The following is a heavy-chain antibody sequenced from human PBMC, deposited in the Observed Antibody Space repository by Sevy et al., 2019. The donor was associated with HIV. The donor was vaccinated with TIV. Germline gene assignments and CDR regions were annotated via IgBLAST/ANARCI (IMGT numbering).Heavy chain of an antibody. J-gene: IGHJ6*02. V-gene: IGHV1-18*01. Sequence: ASVKVSCKASGYTFTSYGISWVRQAPGQGLEWMGWISAYKGNTNYAQKLKGRVTMTKDTSRSKAYMELRSLRSDDTAVYYCARDGYCSGGSCYPNYYYGMDVWGQGTTVTVSS. CDR2: ISAYKGNT. CDR1: GYTFTSYG. D-gene: IGHD2-15*01. CDR3: ARDGYCSGGSCYPNYYYGMDV.